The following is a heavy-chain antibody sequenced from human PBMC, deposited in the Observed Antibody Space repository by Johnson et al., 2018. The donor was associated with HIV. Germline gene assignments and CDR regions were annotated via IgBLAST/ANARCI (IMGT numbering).Heavy chain of an antibody. J-gene: IGHJ3*02. V-gene: IGHV3-30-3*01. CDR1: GFTFRSYA. CDR3: ARAKGKYSSSSQGAFDI. Sequence: QVQLVESGGGLVQPGRSLRLSCAASGFTFRSYAMHWVRQAPGKGLEWVAVISYDGSNKYYADSVKGRFTISRDNSKNTLYLQMNSLRAEDTAVYYCARAKGKYSSSSQGAFDIWGQGTMVTVSS. CDR2: ISYDGSNK. D-gene: IGHD6-6*01.